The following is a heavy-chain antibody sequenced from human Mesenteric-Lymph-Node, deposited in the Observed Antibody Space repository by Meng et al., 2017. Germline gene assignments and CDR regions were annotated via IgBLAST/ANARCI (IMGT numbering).Heavy chain of an antibody. Sequence: GGSLRLSCAASGFTFSSYAMSWVRQAPGKGLEWVSAISGSGGSTYYADSVKGRFTISRDNSKNTLYLQMNSLRAEDTAVYYCGRDVNNGWMAFDIWGQGTMVTVSS. J-gene: IGHJ3*02. CDR2: ISGSGGST. D-gene: IGHD6-19*01. V-gene: IGHV3-23*01. CDR1: GFTFSSYA. CDR3: GRDVNNGWMAFDI.